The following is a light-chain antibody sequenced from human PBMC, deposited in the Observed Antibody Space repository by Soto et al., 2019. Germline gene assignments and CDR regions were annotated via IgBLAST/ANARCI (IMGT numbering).Light chain of an antibody. V-gene: IGLV1-40*01. J-gene: IGLJ1*01. CDR2: GNS. Sequence: QSALTQPPSVSGAPGQRVTISCTGSRSNIGTGYDVHWYQQLPGTAPKLLIYGNSNRPSGVPDRFSGSKSGTSASLAITGLXAEDEADYYCQSYDSSLSEYVFGTGTKVTVL. CDR3: QSYDSSLSEYV. CDR1: RSNIGTGYD.